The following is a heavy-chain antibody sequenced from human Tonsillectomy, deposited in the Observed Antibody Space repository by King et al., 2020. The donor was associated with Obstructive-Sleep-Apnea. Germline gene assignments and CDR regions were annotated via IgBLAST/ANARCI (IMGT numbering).Heavy chain of an antibody. CDR2: IFSNDEK. J-gene: IGHJ6*02. CDR1: GFSLSNARMG. Sequence: LKESGPVLVKPTATLTLTCTVSGFSLSNARMGVSWIRQPPGKALEWLAHIFSNDEKSYSTSLKSRLTISKDTSKSQVVLTMTNMDPVDTATYYCARIRYYYDSSGYYYAFYGMDVWGQGTTVTVSS. CDR3: ARIRYYYDSSGYYYAFYGMDV. D-gene: IGHD3-22*01. V-gene: IGHV2-26*01.